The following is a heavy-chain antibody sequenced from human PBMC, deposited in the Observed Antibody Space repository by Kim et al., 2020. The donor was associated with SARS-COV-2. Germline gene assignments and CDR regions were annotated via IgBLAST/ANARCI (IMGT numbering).Heavy chain of an antibody. CDR3: ARGAPYSSSWYYDYAFDI. V-gene: IGHV3-53*01. Sequence: GGSLRLSCAASGFTVSSNYMSWVRQAPGKGLEWVSVIYSGGSTYYADSVKGRFTISRDNSKNTLYLQMNSLRAEDTAVYYCARGAPYSSSWYYDYAFDIWGQGTMVTVSS. D-gene: IGHD6-13*01. CDR2: IYSGGST. CDR1: GFTVSSNY. J-gene: IGHJ3*02.